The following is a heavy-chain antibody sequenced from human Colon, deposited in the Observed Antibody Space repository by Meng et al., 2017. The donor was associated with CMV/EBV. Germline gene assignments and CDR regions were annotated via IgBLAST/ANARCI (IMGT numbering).Heavy chain of an antibody. Sequence: GESRKISGVGSGFTFSNYWMHWVRQAPGKGPVWVSRLTTDGRSTSYADSVKGRFTISRDNGKNMLYLQMNSLRVEDTAVYYCAKTVTTNYYYGMDVWGQGTTVTVSS. D-gene: IGHD4-17*01. CDR1: GFTFSNYW. V-gene: IGHV3-74*01. J-gene: IGHJ6*02. CDR3: AKTVTTNYYYGMDV. CDR2: LTTDGRST.